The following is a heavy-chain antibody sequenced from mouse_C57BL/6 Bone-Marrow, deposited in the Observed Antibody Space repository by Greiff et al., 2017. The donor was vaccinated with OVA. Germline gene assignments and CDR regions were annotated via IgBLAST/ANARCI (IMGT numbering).Heavy chain of an antibody. CDR2: INPNNGGT. CDR1: GYTFTDYY. Sequence: EVQLQQSGPELVKPGASVKISCKASGYTFTDYYMNWVKQSHGKSLEWIGDINPNNGGTSYNQKFKGKATLTVDKSSSTAYMELRSLTSEDSAVDYCASDYYGSPYYAMDYWGQGTSVTVSS. J-gene: IGHJ4*01. D-gene: IGHD1-1*01. V-gene: IGHV1-26*01. CDR3: ASDYYGSPYYAMDY.